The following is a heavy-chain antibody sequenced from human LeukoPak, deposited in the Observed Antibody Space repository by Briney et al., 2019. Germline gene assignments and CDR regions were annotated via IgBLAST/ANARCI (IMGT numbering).Heavy chain of an antibody. Sequence: SETLSLTCTVSGGSISSSSYYWGWIRQPPGKGLEWIGNIFYSGSTYYNPSLKSRITISVDTSKNQFSLKLNSVTAADTAVYYCARFRQLVGYYFDYWGQGTLVTVSS. J-gene: IGHJ4*02. CDR3: ARFRQLVGYYFDY. D-gene: IGHD6-6*01. V-gene: IGHV4-39*01. CDR2: IFYSGST. CDR1: GGSISSSSYY.